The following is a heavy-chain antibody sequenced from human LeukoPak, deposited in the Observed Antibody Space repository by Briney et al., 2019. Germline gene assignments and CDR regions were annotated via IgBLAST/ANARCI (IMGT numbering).Heavy chain of an antibody. D-gene: IGHD5-24*01. V-gene: IGHV3-23*01. Sequence: GGSLRLSCVASGFTFANYAMGWLRQAPGRRPEWVSSLTDRGGTTYYVDSVKGRFAISRDNSKNTLYLHMNSLRAEDTAVYYCAKKRDAFDIWGQGTVVTVSS. CDR1: GFTFANYA. J-gene: IGHJ3*02. CDR3: AKKRDAFDI. CDR2: LTDRGGTT.